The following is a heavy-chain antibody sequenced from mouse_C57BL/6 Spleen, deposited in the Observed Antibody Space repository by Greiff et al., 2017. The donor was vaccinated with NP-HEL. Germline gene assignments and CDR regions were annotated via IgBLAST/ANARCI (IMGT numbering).Heavy chain of an antibody. D-gene: IGHD1-1*01. CDR1: GYAFTNYL. J-gene: IGHJ1*03. CDR2: INPGSGGT. V-gene: IGHV1-54*01. Sequence: QVQLQQSGAELVRPGTSVKVSCKASGYAFTNYLIEWVKQRPGQGLEWIGVINPGSGGTNYNEKFKGKATLTADKSSSTAYMQLSSLTSEDSAVSFCARSRPHYYGSSYGYFDVWGTGTTVTVSS. CDR3: ARSRPHYYGSSYGYFDV.